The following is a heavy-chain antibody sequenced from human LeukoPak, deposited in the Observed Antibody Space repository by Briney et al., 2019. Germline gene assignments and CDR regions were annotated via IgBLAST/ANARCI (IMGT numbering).Heavy chain of an antibody. Sequence: GGSLRLSCAASGFTCSRYEMNWVRQAPGKGLEWLSYIKNDGSKIYYTDSVKGRFTISRDNAKNSLFLQMNSLRAEDTAVYYCVRGSLSDRGDYWGQGTLVTVSS. D-gene: IGHD3-16*01. V-gene: IGHV3-48*03. CDR3: VRGSLSDRGDY. CDR2: IKNDGSKI. J-gene: IGHJ4*02. CDR1: GFTCSRYE.